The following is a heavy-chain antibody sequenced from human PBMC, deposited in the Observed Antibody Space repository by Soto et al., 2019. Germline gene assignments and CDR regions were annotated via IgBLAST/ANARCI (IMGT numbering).Heavy chain of an antibody. CDR3: ARVWDASEAFDI. CDR2: IWYDGSNK. J-gene: IGHJ3*02. Sequence: QVQLVESGGGVVQPGRSLRLSCAASGFTFSSYGMHWVRQAPGKGLEWVAVIWYDGSNKYYADSVKGRFTISRDNSKNTLYLRMNSLRAEDTAVYYCARVWDASEAFDIWGQGTMVTVSS. CDR1: GFTFSSYG. D-gene: IGHD1-26*01. V-gene: IGHV3-33*01.